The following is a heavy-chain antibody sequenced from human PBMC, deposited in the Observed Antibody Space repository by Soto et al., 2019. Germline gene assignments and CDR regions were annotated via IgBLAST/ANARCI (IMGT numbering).Heavy chain of an antibody. Sequence: SETLSLTCTVSGVSINSYYWSWILQPPGKGLEWIGYIYYSGSTNYNPSLKSRVTISVDTSKNQFSLKLSSVTAADTAVYYCARLYGIDAFDIRGKGTIVTV. J-gene: IGHJ3*02. CDR3: ARLYGIDAFDI. CDR2: IYYSGST. V-gene: IGHV4-59*08. CDR1: GVSINSYY. D-gene: IGHD3-16*02.